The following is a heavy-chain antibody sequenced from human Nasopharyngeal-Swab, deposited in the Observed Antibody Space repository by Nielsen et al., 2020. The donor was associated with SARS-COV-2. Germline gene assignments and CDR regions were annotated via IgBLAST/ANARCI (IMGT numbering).Heavy chain of an antibody. CDR2: SSGSGGNT. D-gene: IGHD1-26*01. Sequence: GRSLRLSCAASGSTFSNYAMSWVRQAPGKGLEWVSGSSGSGGNTYHTDSVKGRFTISRDNPKNTLYLQMNSLRAEDTAVYYCAKEQRGGSYFDYWGQGTPVTVSS. J-gene: IGHJ4*02. V-gene: IGHV3-23*01. CDR1: GSTFSNYA. CDR3: AKEQRGGSYFDY.